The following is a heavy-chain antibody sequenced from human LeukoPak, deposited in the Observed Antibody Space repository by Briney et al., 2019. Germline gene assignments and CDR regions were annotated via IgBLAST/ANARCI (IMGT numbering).Heavy chain of an antibody. CDR1: GYTFTGYY. CDR3: ASDNRGFDYIWGSYGYRPWDN. Sequence: GASVKVSCKASGYTFTGYYMHWVRQAPGQGLEWMGRIHPNSGGTDYAQKFQGRVTMTRDRSISTVYVELSSLESDDTAVYYCASDNRGFDYIWGSYGYRPWDNWGQGTLVTVSS. D-gene: IGHD3-16*01. J-gene: IGHJ4*02. CDR2: IHPNSGGT. V-gene: IGHV1-2*06.